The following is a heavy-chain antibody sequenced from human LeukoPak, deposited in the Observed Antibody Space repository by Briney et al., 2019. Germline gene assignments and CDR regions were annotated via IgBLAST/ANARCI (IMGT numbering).Heavy chain of an antibody. CDR2: IRYDGSNK. Sequence: GGSLRLSCEASGFTFSSYGMHWVRQAPGKGLEWVAFIRYDGSNKYYADSVKGRFTISRDNSKNTLYLQMNSLRAEDTAVYYCAKGIILTGAEGALFYWGQGTLVTVSS. CDR1: GFTFSSYG. CDR3: AKGIILTGAEGALFY. J-gene: IGHJ4*02. V-gene: IGHV3-30*02. D-gene: IGHD3-9*01.